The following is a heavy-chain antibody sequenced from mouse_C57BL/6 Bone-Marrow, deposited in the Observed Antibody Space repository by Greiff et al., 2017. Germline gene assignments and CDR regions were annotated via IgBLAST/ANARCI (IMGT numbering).Heavy chain of an antibody. CDR3: ARGDSYYGNSFYAMDY. CDR2: IYPGSGNT. Sequence: QVQLKQSGAELARPGASVKLSCKASDYTFTDYYINWVKQRTGQGLEWIGEIYPGSGNTYYNEKFKGKATLTADKSSSTAYMQLSSLTSEDSAVYFWARGDSYYGNSFYAMDYWGQGTSVTVSS. V-gene: IGHV1-77*01. CDR1: DYTFTDYY. D-gene: IGHD2-1*01. J-gene: IGHJ4*01.